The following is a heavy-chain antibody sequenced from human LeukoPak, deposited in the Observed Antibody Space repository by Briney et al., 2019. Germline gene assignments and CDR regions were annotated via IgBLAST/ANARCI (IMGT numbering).Heavy chain of an antibody. CDR2: ISYGGSDK. J-gene: IGHJ4*02. CDR1: GFTFSNYA. V-gene: IGHV3-30*18. Sequence: GGPLRLSCAASGFTFSNYAMHWVRQAPGKGLEWVGLISYGGSDKYYTEYVKGRFTVSRDNSRSTLYLQMNSLRAEDTAVYYCAKAVSGSYPETRHFDYWGQGSLVTVSS. D-gene: IGHD1-26*01. CDR3: AKAVSGSYPETRHFDY.